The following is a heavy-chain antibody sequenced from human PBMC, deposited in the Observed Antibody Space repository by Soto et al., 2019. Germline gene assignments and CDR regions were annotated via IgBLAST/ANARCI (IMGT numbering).Heavy chain of an antibody. D-gene: IGHD3-10*01. CDR3: AKEGNRVRGPDY. V-gene: IGHV3-23*01. J-gene: IGHJ4*02. Sequence: EVQLLESGGGLVQPGGSLRLSCAASGFIFSNYVLSWVRQAPGKGLEWVSAISGTGGSTYYADSVKGRFTISRDNSKNMLYVQMNSLRVEDTAVYYCAKEGNRVRGPDYRGQGTLVTVSS. CDR2: ISGTGGST. CDR1: GFIFSNYV.